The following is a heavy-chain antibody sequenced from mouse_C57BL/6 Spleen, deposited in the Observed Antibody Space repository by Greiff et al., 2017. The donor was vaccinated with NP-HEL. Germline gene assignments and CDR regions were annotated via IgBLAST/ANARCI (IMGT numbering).Heavy chain of an antibody. Sequence: QVHVKQSGAELVKPGASVKMSCKASGYTFTSYWITWVKQRPGQGLEWIGDIYPGSGSTNYNEKFKSKATLTVDTSSSTAYMQLSSLTSEDSAVYYCARGEGKDYWGQGTTLTVSS. CDR1: GYTFTSYW. CDR2: IYPGSGST. J-gene: IGHJ2*01. CDR3: ARGEGKDY. V-gene: IGHV1-55*01.